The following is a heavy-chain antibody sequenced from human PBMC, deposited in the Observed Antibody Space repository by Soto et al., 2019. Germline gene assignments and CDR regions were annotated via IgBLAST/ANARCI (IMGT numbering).Heavy chain of an antibody. Sequence: EVQLVESGGGLVKPGGSLRLSCAASGFTFSSYSMNWVRQAPGKGLEWVSSISSSSSYIYYADSVKGRFTISRDNAKNALDLQMNSLRAEDTAVYYCAGGIQLWVDAFDSWGQGTMVTVSS. D-gene: IGHD5-18*01. CDR2: ISSSSSYI. V-gene: IGHV3-21*01. CDR3: AGGIQLWVDAFDS. CDR1: GFTFSSYS. J-gene: IGHJ3*02.